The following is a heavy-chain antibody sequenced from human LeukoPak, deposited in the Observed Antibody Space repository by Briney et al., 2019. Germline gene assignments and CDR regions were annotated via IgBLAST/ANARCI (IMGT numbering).Heavy chain of an antibody. D-gene: IGHD6-13*01. CDR2: INPDGNEI. CDR1: GFSFSSNW. Sequence: PGGSLRLSCAASGFSFSSNWMHWVRQAPGKGLVWVSRINPDGNEINYADSVKGRFTISRDNVKNTLYLQMNSLRAEDTAVYYCKAAGVGWLDLWGQGTLVTVSS. V-gene: IGHV3-74*01. J-gene: IGHJ5*02. CDR3: KAAGVGWLDL.